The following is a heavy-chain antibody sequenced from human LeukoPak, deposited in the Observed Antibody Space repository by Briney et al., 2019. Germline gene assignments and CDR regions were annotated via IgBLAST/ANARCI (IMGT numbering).Heavy chain of an antibody. CDR3: ARAMSPYSGYDSTFDY. J-gene: IGHJ4*02. Sequence: SQTLSLTCAVSGGSISSGGYSWSWIRQPPGKGLEWIGDIYYSGSTYYNPPLKNRVSISVDRSKNQFSLKLNTVTAADTAVYYCARAMSPYSGYDSTFDYWGQGTLVTVSS. V-gene: IGHV4-30-2*01. CDR1: GGSISSGGYS. D-gene: IGHD5-12*01. CDR2: IYYSGST.